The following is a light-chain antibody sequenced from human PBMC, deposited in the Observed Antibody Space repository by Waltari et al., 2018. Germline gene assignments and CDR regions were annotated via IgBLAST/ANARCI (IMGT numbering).Light chain of an antibody. V-gene: IGLV2-14*03. CDR2: DVS. J-gene: IGLJ2*01. CDR1: SSDVGGYNY. CDR3: SSYTSSSTVV. Sequence: QSALTQPASVSGSPGQSISISCTGSSSDVGGYNYVSWYQQHPGKAPRLMIYDVSNRLSGVSSRFSGSKSGNTASLTITGLQAEDEADYYCSSYTSSSTVVFGGGTKLTVL.